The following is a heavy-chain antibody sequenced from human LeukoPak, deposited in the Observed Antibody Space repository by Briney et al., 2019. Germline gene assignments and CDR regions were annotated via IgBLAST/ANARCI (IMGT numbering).Heavy chain of an antibody. Sequence: GASVKVSCKASGGTFISYTISWVRHAPGQGLEWMGRIIPILGIANYAQKFQGRGTITTDKSTSTAYMELSSLRSEDTAVYYCAGGESTVVTGGGDIWGQGTMVTVSS. V-gene: IGHV1-69*02. CDR1: GGTFISYT. CDR3: AGGESTVVTGGGDI. CDR2: IIPILGIA. D-gene: IGHD4-23*01. J-gene: IGHJ3*02.